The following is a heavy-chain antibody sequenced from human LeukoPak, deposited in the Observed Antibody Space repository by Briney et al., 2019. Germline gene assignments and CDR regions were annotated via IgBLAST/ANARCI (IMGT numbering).Heavy chain of an antibody. CDR2: ISYSGST. D-gene: IGHD5-24*01. J-gene: IGHJ4*02. CDR3: AGHLSQGDGTKRGFYY. CDR1: GGSISSRPYD. Sequence: SETLSLTCTVSGGSISSRPYDWGWIRQPPGKGLEYIGSISYSGSTYYNPSLRSRVTISVDTSSSQFSLKLSSVTAADTAVYYCAGHLSQGDGTKRGFYYWGQGTLVTVSS. V-gene: IGHV4-39*01.